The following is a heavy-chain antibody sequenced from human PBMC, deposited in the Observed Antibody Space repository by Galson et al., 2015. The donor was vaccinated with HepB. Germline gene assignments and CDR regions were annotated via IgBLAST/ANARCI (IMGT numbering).Heavy chain of an antibody. J-gene: IGHJ6*02. Sequence: SLRLSCAASGFSFSNYAFHWVRQAPGKGLEWVAVVSYDGTDEFYANSVKGRFTISRDKSKNMVYLQMNSLRGDDTAVYYCSRTYDFGGNPPLDYYGMDVWGQGTTVSVS. D-gene: IGHD4-23*01. CDR1: GFSFSNYA. CDR3: SRTYDFGGNPPLDYYGMDV. CDR2: VSYDGTDE. V-gene: IGHV3-30-3*01.